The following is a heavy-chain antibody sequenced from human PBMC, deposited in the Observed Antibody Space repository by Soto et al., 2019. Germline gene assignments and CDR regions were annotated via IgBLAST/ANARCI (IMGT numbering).Heavy chain of an antibody. CDR2: IWYDGSNK. CDR3: ARAGLGGDFWSGWHHDAFDI. D-gene: IGHD3-3*01. V-gene: IGHV3-33*01. Sequence: QVQLVESGGGVVQPGRSLRLSCAASGFTFSSYGMHWVRQAPGKGLEWVAVIWYDGSNKYYADSVKGRFTISRDNSKNTLYLQMNSLRAEDTAVYYRARAGLGGDFWSGWHHDAFDIWGQGTMVTVSS. J-gene: IGHJ3*02. CDR1: GFTFSSYG.